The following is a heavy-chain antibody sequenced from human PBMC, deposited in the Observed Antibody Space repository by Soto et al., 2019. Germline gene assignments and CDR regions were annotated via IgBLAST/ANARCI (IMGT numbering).Heavy chain of an antibody. Sequence: SETLFLTCTVSGGSISSYYWSWIRQPPGKGLEWIGYIYYSGSTNYNPSLKSRVTISVDTSKNQFSLKLSSVTAADTAVYYCGGQDYGAKGYYFENWGQGALVTVSS. V-gene: IGHV4-59*08. CDR2: IYYSGST. J-gene: IGHJ4*02. CDR1: GGSISSYY. CDR3: GGQDYGAKGYYFEN. D-gene: IGHD4-17*01.